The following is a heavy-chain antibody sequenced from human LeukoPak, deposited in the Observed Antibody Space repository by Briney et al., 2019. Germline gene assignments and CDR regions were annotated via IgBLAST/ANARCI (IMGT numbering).Heavy chain of an antibody. D-gene: IGHD3-22*01. Sequence: ASVKVSCKASGGTFSSYAISWVRQAPGQGLEWMGRIIPILGIANYAQKFQGRVTITADKSTSTAYMELSSLRSEDTAVYYCASIPYDSSGYYSPFDYWGQGTLVTVSS. V-gene: IGHV1-69*04. CDR1: GGTFSSYA. CDR2: IIPILGIA. J-gene: IGHJ4*02. CDR3: ASIPYDSSGYYSPFDY.